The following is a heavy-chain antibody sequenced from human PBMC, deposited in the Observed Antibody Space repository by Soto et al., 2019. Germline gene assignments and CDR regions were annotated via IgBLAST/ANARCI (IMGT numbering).Heavy chain of an antibody. CDR1: GYSCTSYW. Sequence: GDSLKISCKGSGYSCTSYWIGWVRQMPGKGLEWMGIIYPGDSDTRYSPSFQGQVTISADKSISTAYLQWSSLKASDTAMYYCERHLINLKTYYYYGMDVWVQGTTVTVSS. CDR3: ERHLINLKTYYYYGMDV. CDR2: IYPGDSDT. D-gene: IGHD3-22*01. J-gene: IGHJ6*02. V-gene: IGHV5-51*01.